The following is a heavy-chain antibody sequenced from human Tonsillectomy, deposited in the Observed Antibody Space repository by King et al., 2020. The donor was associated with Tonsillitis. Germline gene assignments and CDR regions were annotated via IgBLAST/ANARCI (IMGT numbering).Heavy chain of an antibody. CDR1: GGSISSGSYY. CDR3: ARAVGNPYYYYMDV. D-gene: IGHD4-23*01. J-gene: IGHJ6*03. V-gene: IGHV4-61*02. Sequence: VQLQESGPGLVKPSQTLSLTCTVSGGSISSGSYYWSWIRQPAGKGLEWIGRIYTSGSTNYNPSLKSRVTMSVDTSKNQFSLKLSSVTAADTAVYYCARAVGNPYYYYMDVWGKGTTVTVSS. CDR2: IYTSGST.